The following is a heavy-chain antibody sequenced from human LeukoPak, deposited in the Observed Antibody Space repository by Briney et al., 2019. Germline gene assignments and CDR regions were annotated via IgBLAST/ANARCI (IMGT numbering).Heavy chain of an antibody. CDR1: GCSISAYA. CDR3: ANSDVTSVVTGVFDI. D-gene: IGHD4-23*01. CDR2: ISGSGAIT. J-gene: IGHJ3*02. Sequence: GGSLTLTCAASGCSISAYARNWVRQPPGKGLEWVATISGSGAITYYADSVKGRFTVSRDNSKNTLYLHMTCGRAEGTALYYCANSDVTSVVTGVFDIWGEETMGTVSS. V-gene: IGHV3-23*01.